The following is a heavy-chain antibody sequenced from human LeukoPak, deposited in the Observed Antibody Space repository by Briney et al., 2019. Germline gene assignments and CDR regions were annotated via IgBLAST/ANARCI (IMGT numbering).Heavy chain of an antibody. V-gene: IGHV3-21*01. CDR1: GFTFSSYS. Sequence: AGGSLRLSCAASGFTFSSYSMNWVRQAPGKGLEWVSSISCSSSYIYYADSVKGRFTISRDNAKNSLYLQMNSLRAEDTAVYYCARDQSDSSGYYYFDYWGQGTLVTVSS. J-gene: IGHJ4*02. CDR2: ISCSSSYI. D-gene: IGHD3-22*01. CDR3: ARDQSDSSGYYYFDY.